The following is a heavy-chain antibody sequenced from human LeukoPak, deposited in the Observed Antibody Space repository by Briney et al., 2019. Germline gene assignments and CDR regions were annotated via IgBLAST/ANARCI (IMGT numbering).Heavy chain of an antibody. CDR2: IYPGDSGP. D-gene: IGHD1-26*01. Sequence: GESLQISCKVSGYSFTSYCIGWVRQMPGKGLEWMGIIYPGDSGPTYSPSFQGQVTISVDKSINTAYLQWSSLQASDTAMYYCGMSGDRVPLQDDVFDVWGQGTMVTVST. V-gene: IGHV5-51*01. CDR3: GMSGDRVPLQDDVFDV. CDR1: GYSFTSYC. J-gene: IGHJ3*01.